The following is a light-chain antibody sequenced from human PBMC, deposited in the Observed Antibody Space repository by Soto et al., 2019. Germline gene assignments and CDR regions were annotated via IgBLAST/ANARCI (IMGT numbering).Light chain of an antibody. CDR1: QSTTSGH. CDR2: GVS. CDR3: QFYDRPPT. V-gene: IGKV3-20*01. Sequence: EIVLTQSPGTLSVSPGERATVSCRASQSTTSGHLAWYQQRPGQAPRLLIYGVSSRATGTPDRFSGSGSGTDFTLTISRLEPEDFAVYSCQFYDRPPTFGQGTRLEIK. J-gene: IGKJ5*01.